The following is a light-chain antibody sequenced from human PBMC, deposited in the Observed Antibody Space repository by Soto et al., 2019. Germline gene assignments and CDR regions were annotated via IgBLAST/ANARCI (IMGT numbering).Light chain of an antibody. V-gene: IGKV1-39*01. CDR2: AAS. Sequence: DIQMTQSPSSLSASVGDRVTLTCRASQTISTYLNWYQQKPGTAPKLLIYAASSLQSGVPSRFSGSGSGTDFTLTISSLQPEDFATYYCQQSFSAPPTFGQGTKVDIK. CDR1: QTISTY. CDR3: QQSFSAPPT. J-gene: IGKJ1*01.